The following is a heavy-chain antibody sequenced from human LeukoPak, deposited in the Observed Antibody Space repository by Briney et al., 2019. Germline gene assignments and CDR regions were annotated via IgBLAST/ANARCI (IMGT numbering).Heavy chain of an antibody. D-gene: IGHD4-23*01. CDR3: ARMEAVVTPIDY. CDR2: IYYSGST. CDR1: GGSISSYY. Sequence: SETLSLTCTVSGGSISSYYWSWIRQPPGKGLEWIGYIYYSGSTNYNPSLKSRVTISVDTSKNQFSLKLNSVTAADTAVYYCARMEAVVTPIDYWGQGTLVTVSS. V-gene: IGHV4-59*01. J-gene: IGHJ4*02.